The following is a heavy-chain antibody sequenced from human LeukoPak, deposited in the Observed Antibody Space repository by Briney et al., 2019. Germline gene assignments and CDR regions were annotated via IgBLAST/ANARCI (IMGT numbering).Heavy chain of an antibody. D-gene: IGHD5-24*01. Sequence: SETLSLTCTVSGYSISSGYYWGWIRQPPGKGLEWIGSIYHSGSTYYNPSLKSRVTISVDTSKNQFSLKLSSVTAADTAVYFCAQESRHGYNYLEKWGQGIVVSVSA. J-gene: IGHJ4*02. V-gene: IGHV4-38-2*02. CDR2: IYHSGST. CDR1: GYSISSGYY. CDR3: AQESRHGYNYLEK.